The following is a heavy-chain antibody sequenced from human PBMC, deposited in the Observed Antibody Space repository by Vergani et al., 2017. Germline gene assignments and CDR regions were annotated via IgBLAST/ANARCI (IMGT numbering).Heavy chain of an antibody. CDR1: GFTFSSYD. CDR2: ISYDGSNK. CDR3: ARDQGSGQLGNFDY. Sequence: QVQLVESGGGVVQPGRSLRLSCAASGFTFSSYDMHWVRQAPGKGLVWVAVISYDGSNKDYADSVKGRFTISRDNSKNTLYLQMNSLRAEDTAVYYCARDQGSGQLGNFDYWGQGTPVTVSS. J-gene: IGHJ4*02. D-gene: IGHD6-13*01. V-gene: IGHV3-30-3*01.